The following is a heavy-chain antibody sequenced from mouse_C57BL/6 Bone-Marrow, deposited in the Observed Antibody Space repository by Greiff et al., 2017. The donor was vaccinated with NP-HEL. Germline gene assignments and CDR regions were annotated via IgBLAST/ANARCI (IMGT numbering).Heavy chain of an antibody. CDR3: ARMTGTGFEDY. CDR2: ISSGSSTI. D-gene: IGHD3-3*01. J-gene: IGHJ2*01. CDR1: GFTFSDYG. Sequence: DVKLVESGGGLVKPGGSLKLSCAASGFTFSDYGMHWVRQAPEKGLEWVAYISSGSSTIYYADTVKGRFTISRDNAKNTLFLQMTSLRSEDTAMYYCARMTGTGFEDYWGQGTTLTVSS. V-gene: IGHV5-17*01.